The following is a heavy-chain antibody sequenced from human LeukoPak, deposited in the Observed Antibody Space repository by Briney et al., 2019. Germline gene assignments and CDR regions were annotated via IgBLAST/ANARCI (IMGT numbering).Heavy chain of an antibody. CDR2: VYTSGRT. J-gene: IGHJ5*02. CDR3: ATSGATTMARWGGNWFDP. V-gene: IGHV4-61*02. CDR1: GGSISSGSYY. D-gene: IGHD4-11*01. Sequence: SETLSLACTVSGGSISSGSYYWSWIRQTAGKGLEWIGRVYTSGRTNYNPSLKSRVTISVDTAKNQFSLKLSSVTPADTAVYYCATSGATTMARWGGNWFDPWGQGALVTVSS.